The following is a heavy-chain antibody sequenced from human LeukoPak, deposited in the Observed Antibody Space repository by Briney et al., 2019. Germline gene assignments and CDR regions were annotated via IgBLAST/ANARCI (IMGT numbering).Heavy chain of an antibody. V-gene: IGHV4-34*01. CDR2: INHSGST. CDR3: ARFKGSFDY. Sequence: PSETLSLTCAVYGGSFSGYYWSWIRQPPGKGLEWIGEINHSGSTNYNPSLKSRVTISVDTSKNQSSLKLSSVTAADTAVYYCARFKGSFDYWGQETLVTVSS. J-gene: IGHJ4*02. CDR1: GGSFSGYY.